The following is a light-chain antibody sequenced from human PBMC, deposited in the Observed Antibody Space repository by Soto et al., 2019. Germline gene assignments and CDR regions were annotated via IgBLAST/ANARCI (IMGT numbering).Light chain of an antibody. CDR3: QQSGGSPYT. CDR1: QSVRSNY. V-gene: IGKV3-20*01. Sequence: EIVLTQSPGTLSLSPGERATLSCRASQSVRSNYLAWDQQKPGQAPRLLIYGASSRATAIPDRFSGTGSGTDFTLTISRLEPEDIAVYYCQQSGGSPYTFGQETKLEIK. CDR2: GAS. J-gene: IGKJ2*01.